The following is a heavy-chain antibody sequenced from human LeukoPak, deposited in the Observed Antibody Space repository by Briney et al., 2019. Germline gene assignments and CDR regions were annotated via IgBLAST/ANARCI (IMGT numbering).Heavy chain of an antibody. J-gene: IGHJ3*02. CDR2: MITIFGTA. CDR3: ARERARGGYFDWGYRGFDI. CDR1: GGTFSSYA. V-gene: IGHV1-69*05. Sequence: ASVKVSCKASGGTFSSYAISWGRQAPGQGLEWMGGMITIFGTANYAQKFQGRVTITTDESTSTACMELSSLRSEDTGVYYCARERARGGYFDWGYRGFDIWGQGTMVTVSS. D-gene: IGHD3-9*01.